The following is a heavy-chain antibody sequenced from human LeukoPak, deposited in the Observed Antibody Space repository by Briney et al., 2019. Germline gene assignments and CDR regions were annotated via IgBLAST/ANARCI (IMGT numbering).Heavy chain of an antibody. CDR3: ARANIVLMVYASTLDY. D-gene: IGHD2-8*01. CDR1: GFTFSSYA. Sequence: GRSLRFSCAASGFTFSSYAMHWVRQAPGKGLEGVAVISYDGSNKYYADSVKGRFTISRDNSKNTLYLQMNSLRAEDTAVYYCARANIVLMVYASTLDYWGQGTLVTVSS. J-gene: IGHJ4*02. V-gene: IGHV3-30-3*01. CDR2: ISYDGSNK.